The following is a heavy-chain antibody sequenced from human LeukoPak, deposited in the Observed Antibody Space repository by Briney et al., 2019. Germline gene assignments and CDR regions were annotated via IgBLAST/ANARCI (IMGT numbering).Heavy chain of an antibody. D-gene: IGHD2-15*01. CDR3: AREYCSGGSCYSSSRDYYYYYMDV. J-gene: IGHJ6*03. Sequence: SETLSLTCEVSGDSLSSGGYSWSWIRQPPGKGLEWIGYIRYSGSTYYNPSLKSRLTMSVEASKTQFSLRLSSVTAADTAVYYCAREYCSGGSCYSSSRDYYYYYMDVWGKGTTVTVSS. V-gene: IGHV4-30-4*07. CDR1: GDSLSSGGYS. CDR2: IRYSGST.